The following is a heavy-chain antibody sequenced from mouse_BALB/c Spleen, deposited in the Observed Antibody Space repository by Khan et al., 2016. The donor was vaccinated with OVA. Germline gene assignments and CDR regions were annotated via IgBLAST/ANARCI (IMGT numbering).Heavy chain of an antibody. Sequence: EVELVESGPGLVKPSQSLSLTCTVTGYSITSDYAWNWIRQFPGNKLEWMGYISYSGNTKYNPSLKSRISVTRDTSKNQIFLQLNSVTAEDTATFYGARVYGGDFDYWGQGTTHTVSS. CDR2: ISYSGNT. D-gene: IGHD2-10*02. CDR3: ARVYGGDFDY. CDR1: GYSITSDYA. J-gene: IGHJ2*01. V-gene: IGHV3-2*02.